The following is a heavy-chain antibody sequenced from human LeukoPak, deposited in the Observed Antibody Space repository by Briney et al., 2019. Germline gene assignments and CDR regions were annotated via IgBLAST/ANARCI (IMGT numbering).Heavy chain of an antibody. V-gene: IGHV5-51*01. CDR3: ARRASGWYFDY. Sequence: GESLKISCKGSGYSFNTYWIAWVRQMPGKGLEWMGIIYPGDSDTRYSPSFQGQVTISADKSISTAYLQWSSLKASDTAIYYCARRASGWYFDYWGQGTLVTVSS. D-gene: IGHD6-19*01. CDR1: GYSFNTYW. CDR2: IYPGDSDT. J-gene: IGHJ4*02.